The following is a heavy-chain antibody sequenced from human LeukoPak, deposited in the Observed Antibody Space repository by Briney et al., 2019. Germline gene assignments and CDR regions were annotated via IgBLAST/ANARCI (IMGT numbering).Heavy chain of an antibody. Sequence: PSETLSLTCTVSGGSISSFYWSWIRQPPGKGLEWIGYISYSGSTNYNPSLKSRVTISVDTSKNQFSLKLSSVTAADTAVYYCARSGSGYSPVDYWGRGTLVTVSS. V-gene: IGHV4-59*01. CDR3: ARSGSGYSPVDY. CDR1: GGSISSFY. CDR2: ISYSGST. J-gene: IGHJ4*02. D-gene: IGHD3-22*01.